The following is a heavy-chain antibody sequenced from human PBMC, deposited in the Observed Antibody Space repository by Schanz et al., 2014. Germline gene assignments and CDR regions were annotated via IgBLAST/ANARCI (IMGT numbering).Heavy chain of an antibody. CDR2: ITAYNGDT. CDR3: TRGGYSYALSAFDI. Sequence: QVQLVQSGAEVKKPGSSVKVSCKASGGTFSSYGISWVRQAPGQGLEWMGWITAYNGDTNYALKLQGRVTMTTDTSTGTAYMELRSLRSDDTALYYCTRGGYSYALSAFDIWGQGTMVTVSS. D-gene: IGHD5-18*01. J-gene: IGHJ3*02. V-gene: IGHV1-18*01. CDR1: GGTFSSYG.